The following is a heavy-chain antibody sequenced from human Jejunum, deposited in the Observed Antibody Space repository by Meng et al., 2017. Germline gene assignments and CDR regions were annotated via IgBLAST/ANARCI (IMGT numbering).Heavy chain of an antibody. CDR3: ARANPPSHCSSFSCSRGDYFDY. CDR1: GYSFSNYW. J-gene: IGHJ4*02. CDR2: INLADSDT. D-gene: IGHD6-13*01. V-gene: IGHV5-51*01. Sequence: KVSCKGSGYSFSNYWIGWVRQMPGKGLEWMGIINLADSDTRYSPSSQGQVTFSADKSISTAYLQWNSLQASDTAMYYCARANPPSHCSSFSCSRGDYFDYWGQGTLVTVSS.